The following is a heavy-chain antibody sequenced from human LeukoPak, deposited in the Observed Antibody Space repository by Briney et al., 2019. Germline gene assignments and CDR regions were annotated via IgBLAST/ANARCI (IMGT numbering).Heavy chain of an antibody. Sequence: PGGSLRLSCAASGFTFSTYALTWVRQAPGKGLEWVSTIGGSGGVTYYADSVKGRFTISRDNSKNTLYLQMNSLRAEETAVYYCAKDGRGGDCTSASCTNWFGPWGQGTLVTVSS. CDR2: IGGSGGVT. V-gene: IGHV3-23*01. CDR3: AKDGRGGDCTSASCTNWFGP. D-gene: IGHD2-2*01. CDR1: GFTFSTYA. J-gene: IGHJ5*02.